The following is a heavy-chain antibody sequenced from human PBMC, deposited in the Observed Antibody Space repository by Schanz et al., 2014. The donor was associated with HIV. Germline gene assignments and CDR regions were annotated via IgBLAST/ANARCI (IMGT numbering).Heavy chain of an antibody. D-gene: IGHD3-16*01. CDR2: TRDSDGIA. CDR1: GFTFSSYA. V-gene: IGHV3-23*04. Sequence: VQLVESGGGVVQPGRSLRLSCAASGFTFSSYAMHWVRQAPGKGLEWISPTRDSDGIATYADSVKGRFTISKDNSKNTLYLQLNNLRVEDTATYFCAKLAVRSDYNGRDYWGQGTLVIVSS. J-gene: IGHJ4*02. CDR3: AKLAVRSDYNGRDY.